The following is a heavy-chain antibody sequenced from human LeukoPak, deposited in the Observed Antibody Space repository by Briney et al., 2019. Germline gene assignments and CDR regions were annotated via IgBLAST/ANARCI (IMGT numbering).Heavy chain of an antibody. CDR2: IYYSGST. V-gene: IGHV4-39*07. D-gene: IGHD3-22*01. CDR3: AREGVTMIVNDY. Sequence: SETLSLTCTVSGGSISSSSYYWGWIRQPPGKGLEWIGSIYYSGSTYYNPSLKSRVTISVDTSKNQFSLKLSSVTAADTAVYYCAREGVTMIVNDYWGQGTLVTVSS. CDR1: GGSISSSSYY. J-gene: IGHJ4*02.